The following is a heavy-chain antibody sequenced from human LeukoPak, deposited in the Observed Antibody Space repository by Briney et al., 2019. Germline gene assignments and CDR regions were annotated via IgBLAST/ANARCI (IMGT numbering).Heavy chain of an antibody. CDR1: AGTFSSYA. D-gene: IGHD6-19*01. CDR3: ARDLSSGWYYFDY. J-gene: IGHJ4*02. CDR2: ILPIFGTA. Sequence: SVKVSCKASAGTFSSYAISWVRQAPGQGLEWMGGILPIFGTANYAQKFQGRVTITADQSTSTAYTELSSLRSEDTAVYYCARDLSSGWYYFDYWGQGTLVTVSS. V-gene: IGHV1-69*13.